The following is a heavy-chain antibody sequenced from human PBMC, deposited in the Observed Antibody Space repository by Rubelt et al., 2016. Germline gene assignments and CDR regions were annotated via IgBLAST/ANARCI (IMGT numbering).Heavy chain of an antibody. V-gene: IGHV4-38-2*02. J-gene: IGHJ4*02. CDR3: ARDYYYDSSGYYFFGY. CDR1: GYSISSGYY. Sequence: QVQLQESGPGLVKPSETLSLTCTVSGYSISSGYYWGWIRQPPGKGLEWIGSIYHSGSTYYNPSLKSRFTNSVDTSKNQFSLKLSSVTAADTAVYYCARDYYYDSSGYYFFGYWGQGTLVTVSS. D-gene: IGHD3-22*01. CDR2: IYHSGST.